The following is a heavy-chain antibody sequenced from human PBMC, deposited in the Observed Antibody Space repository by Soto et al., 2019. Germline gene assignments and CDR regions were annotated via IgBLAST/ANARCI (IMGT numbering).Heavy chain of an antibody. D-gene: IGHD5-18*01. Sequence: QVQLVQSGAEVKKPGASVKVSCKASGYTFTGYYMHWVRQAPGQGLEWMGWINPNSGGTNYAQKFQGRVTMTRDTCMSTAYRELSRLQSDAAAVYCFSGGGYSNGYGLTAAGAQAVWFRPWGQGTLVTVS. J-gene: IGHJ5*02. CDR1: GYTFTGYY. V-gene: IGHV1-2*02. CDR2: INPNSGGT. CDR3: SGGGYSNGYGLTAAGAQAVWFRP.